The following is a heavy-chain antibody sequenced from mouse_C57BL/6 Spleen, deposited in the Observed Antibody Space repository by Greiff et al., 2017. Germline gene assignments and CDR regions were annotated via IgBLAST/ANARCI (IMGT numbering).Heavy chain of an antibody. Sequence: VQLQQPGAELVRPGSSVKLSCKASGYTFTSYWMHWVKQRPIQGLEWIGNIDPSDSETHYNQKFKDKATLTVDKSSSTAYMQLSSLTSEDSAVYYCAIRYGNYRGYAMDYWGQGTSVTVSS. D-gene: IGHD2-10*02. CDR3: AIRYGNYRGYAMDY. CDR1: GYTFTSYW. V-gene: IGHV1-52*01. J-gene: IGHJ4*01. CDR2: IDPSDSET.